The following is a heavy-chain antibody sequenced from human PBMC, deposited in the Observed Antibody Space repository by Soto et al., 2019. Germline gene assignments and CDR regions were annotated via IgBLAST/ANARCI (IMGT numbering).Heavy chain of an antibody. D-gene: IGHD3-9*01. CDR2: VNSDGSTT. V-gene: IGHV3-74*01. CDR1: GFIFNNYW. Sequence: EVQLVESGGGLVQPGGSMRLSCAASGFIFNNYWMHWVRQVPGKGLVWVSRVNSDGSTTNYADSVKGRFTISRDNAKNTLFVQMNSLRVEDTAVYYCARGKYYDVSTGYSTFDPWGQGVPVTVAS. J-gene: IGHJ5*02. CDR3: ARGKYYDVSTGYSTFDP.